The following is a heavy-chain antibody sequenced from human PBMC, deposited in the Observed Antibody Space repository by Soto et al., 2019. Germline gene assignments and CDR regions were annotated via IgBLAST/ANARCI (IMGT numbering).Heavy chain of an antibody. CDR2: INPSGGST. J-gene: IGHJ4*02. D-gene: IGHD2-8*01. CDR3: ARPPFPGCINGVCYPCDH. CDR1: GYTFTHYY. Sequence: EASVKVSCKASGYTFTHYYIHWVRQAPGQGLEWMGMINPSGGSTDYAQKFQGRVTMTTDTSTTTVYMELSSLRSDDTAVYYCARPPFPGCINGVCYPCDHWGQGTLVTVS. V-gene: IGHV1-46*01.